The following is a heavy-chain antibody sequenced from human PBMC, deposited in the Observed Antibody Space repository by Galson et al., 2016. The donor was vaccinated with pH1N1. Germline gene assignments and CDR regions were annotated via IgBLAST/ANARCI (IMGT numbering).Heavy chain of an antibody. V-gene: IGHV3-23*01. CDR1: GFAFSNYA. CDR3: AKDPGDNIWGSYRLGD. D-gene: IGHD3-16*02. Sequence: SLRLSCAASGFAFSNYAMSWVRQAPGKGLEWVSATSGRGGTTYFADSVRGRFTVSRDHSKNTLYLQMSSLRADDTGVYYCAKDPGDNIWGSYRLGDWGLGTLVTVSS. J-gene: IGHJ4*02. CDR2: TSGRGGTT.